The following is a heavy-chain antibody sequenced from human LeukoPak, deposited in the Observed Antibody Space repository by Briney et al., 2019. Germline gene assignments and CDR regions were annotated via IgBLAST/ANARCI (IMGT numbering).Heavy chain of an antibody. V-gene: IGHV3-23*01. CDR2: ISGSGGST. CDR3: AKDHRQRITMVRGVIRSVPPIDP. Sequence: GGSLRLSCAASGFTLSSYGMSWVRQAPGKGLEWVSAISGSGGSTYYADSVKGRFTISRDNSKNTLYLQMNSLRAEDTAVYYCAKDHRQRITMVRGVIRSVPPIDPWGQGTLVTVSS. J-gene: IGHJ5*02. CDR1: GFTLSSYG. D-gene: IGHD3-10*01.